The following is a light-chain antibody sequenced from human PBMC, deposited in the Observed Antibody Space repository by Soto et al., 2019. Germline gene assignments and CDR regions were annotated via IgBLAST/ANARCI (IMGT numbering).Light chain of an antibody. J-gene: IGKJ5*01. CDR1: LSVKSSY. CDR2: GAS. Sequence: EIVLTQSPATLSLSPGKRATLSRRTSLSVKSSYLAWYQQIPGQAPRLLLYGASSRATGIPDRFSASGSGTDFILTISRLEPEDFAVYYCQQYGSSPTFGQGTRLEIK. CDR3: QQYGSSPT. V-gene: IGKV3-20*01.